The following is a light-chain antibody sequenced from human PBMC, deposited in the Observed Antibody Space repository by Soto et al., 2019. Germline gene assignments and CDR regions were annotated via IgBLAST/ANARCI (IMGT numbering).Light chain of an antibody. CDR1: QSVSSAN. J-gene: IGKJ4*01. CDR2: DAS. CDR3: QQRSNWPPFS. V-gene: IGKV3-11*01. Sequence: EIVLTQSPGTLSLSPGERATLSCRASQSVSSANFAWYQQKPGQAPRLLIYDASNRATGIPARFSGSGSGTDFTLTISSLEPEDFAVYYCQQRSNWPPFSFGGGTKVDIK.